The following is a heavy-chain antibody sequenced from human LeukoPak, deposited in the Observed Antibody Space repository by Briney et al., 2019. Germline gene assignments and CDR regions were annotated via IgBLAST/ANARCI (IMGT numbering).Heavy chain of an antibody. J-gene: IGHJ4*02. CDR3: ARGSYYYDSSGYPGGY. CDR2: IIQSGDRT. D-gene: IGHD3-22*01. Sequence: GSVKVSCKASGYTFTSYYLYWVRQAPGQGLEWMGIIIQSGDRTTHAQKFQGRVTLTRDTSTSTVYMELSSLRSEDTAVYYCARGSYYYDSSGYPGGYWGQGTLVTVS. CDR1: GYTFTSYY. V-gene: IGHV1-46*01.